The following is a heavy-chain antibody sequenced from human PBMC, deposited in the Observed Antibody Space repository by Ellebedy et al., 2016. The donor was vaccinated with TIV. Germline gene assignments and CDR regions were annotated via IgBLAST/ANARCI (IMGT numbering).Heavy chain of an antibody. J-gene: IGHJ6*02. V-gene: IGHV4-4*02. CDR1: GGSISSSNW. CDR2: IYHNGST. D-gene: IGHD2-21*02. CDR3: ARDDVVVVTAIRDYYYYYGMDV. Sequence: SETLSLXCAVSGGSISSSNWWSWVRQPPGKGLEWIGEIYHNGSTNYNPSLKSRVTISVGKSKNQFSLKPSSVTAADTAVYYCARDDVVVVTAIRDYYYYYGMDVWGQGTTVTVSS.